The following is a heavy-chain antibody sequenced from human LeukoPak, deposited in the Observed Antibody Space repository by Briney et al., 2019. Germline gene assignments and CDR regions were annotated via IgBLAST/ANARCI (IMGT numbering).Heavy chain of an antibody. Sequence: GGSLRLSCAASGFIFSNYWMHWVRQAPGKGLVWVSRITSDGSSTNYADSVKGRFTISRDNAKNTLYLQMNSLRAEDTAVYYCARGSTYYDSSGQVPFDYWGQGTLVTVSS. V-gene: IGHV3-74*01. D-gene: IGHD3-22*01. CDR1: GFIFSNYW. CDR3: ARGSTYYDSSGQVPFDY. CDR2: ITSDGSST. J-gene: IGHJ4*02.